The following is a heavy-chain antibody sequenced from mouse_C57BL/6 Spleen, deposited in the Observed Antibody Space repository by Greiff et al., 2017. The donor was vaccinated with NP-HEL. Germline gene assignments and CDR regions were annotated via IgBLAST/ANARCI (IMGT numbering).Heavy chain of an antibody. CDR3: ARDNYDYAMDY. V-gene: IGHV3-6*01. D-gene: IGHD2-1*01. J-gene: IGHJ4*01. Sequence: EVQLMESGPGLVKPSQSLSLTCSVTGYSITSGYYWNWIRQFPGNKLEWMGYISYDGSNNYNPSLKNRISITRDTSKNQFFLKLNSVTTEDTATYYCARDNYDYAMDYWGQGTSVTVSS. CDR2: ISYDGSN. CDR1: GYSITSGYY.